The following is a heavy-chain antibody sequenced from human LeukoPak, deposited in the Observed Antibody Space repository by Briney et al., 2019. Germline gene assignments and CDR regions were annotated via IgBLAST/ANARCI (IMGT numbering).Heavy chain of an antibody. Sequence: GGSLRLSCAASGFTFSSYGMHWVRQAPGKGLEWVAFIRYDGSNKYYADSVKGRFTISRDNSKNTLYLQMNSLRAEDTAVYYCARDLKIAAAGTGDFDYWGQGTLVTVSS. CDR3: ARDLKIAAAGTGDFDY. J-gene: IGHJ4*02. V-gene: IGHV3-30*02. CDR1: GFTFSSYG. D-gene: IGHD6-13*01. CDR2: IRYDGSNK.